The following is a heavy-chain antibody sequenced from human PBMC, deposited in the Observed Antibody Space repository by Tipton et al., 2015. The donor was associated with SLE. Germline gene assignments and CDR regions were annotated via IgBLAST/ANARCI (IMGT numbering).Heavy chain of an antibody. Sequence: TLSLTCTVSGGSISSYYWSWIRQPPGKGLEWIGYIYYSGSTNYNPSLKSRVTISVDTSKNQFSLKLSSVTAADTAVDYGARGGGSYMYPVDYWGQGTLVTVSS. D-gene: IGHD1-26*01. CDR2: IYYSGST. V-gene: IGHV4-59*01. CDR3: ARGGGSYMYPVDY. J-gene: IGHJ4*02. CDR1: GGSISSYY.